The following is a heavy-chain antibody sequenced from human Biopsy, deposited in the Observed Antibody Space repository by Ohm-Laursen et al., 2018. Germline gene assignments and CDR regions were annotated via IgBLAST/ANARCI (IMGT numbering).Heavy chain of an antibody. CDR3: ARAYFYGLGTSNYFFDS. D-gene: IGHD3-10*01. V-gene: IGHV4-39*07. CDR1: GGSIRSPDHR. J-gene: IGHJ4*02. Sequence: GTLSLTWTVSGGSIRSPDHRWNWVRRAPGKGLEWIGNIYYSWTTFYNPSLSRRVTMDLDTSSNQFSLKLKSVTSADTAVYFCARAYFYGLGTSNYFFDSWGQGALVTVSS. CDR2: IYYSWTT.